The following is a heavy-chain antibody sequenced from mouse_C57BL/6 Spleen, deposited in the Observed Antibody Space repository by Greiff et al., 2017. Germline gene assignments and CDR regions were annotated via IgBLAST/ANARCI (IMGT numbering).Heavy chain of an antibody. CDR2: INPNNGGT. J-gene: IGHJ1*03. CDR3: ARSGSNHWYFDV. Sequence: EVMLVESGPELVKPGASVKMSCKASGYTFTDYNMHWVKQSHGKSLEWIGYINPNNGGTSYNQKFKGKATLTVNKSSSTAYMELRSLTSEDSAVYYCARSGSNHWYFDVWGTGTTVTVSS. V-gene: IGHV1-22*01. CDR1: GYTFTDYN. D-gene: IGHD2-5*01.